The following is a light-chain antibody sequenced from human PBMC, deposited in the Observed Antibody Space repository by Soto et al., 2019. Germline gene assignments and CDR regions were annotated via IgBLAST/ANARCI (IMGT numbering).Light chain of an antibody. CDR1: SSNIGSNT. CDR3: GAWDDSLNGWV. J-gene: IGLJ3*02. CDR2: SNN. V-gene: IGLV1-44*01. Sequence: QSVLTQPPSASGTPGQRVTISCSGSSSNIGSNTVNWSQQLPGTAPKLLIYSNNQRPSGVPDRFSGSKSGTSASLAISGLQSEDEADYYCGAWDDSLNGWVFGGGTKVTVL.